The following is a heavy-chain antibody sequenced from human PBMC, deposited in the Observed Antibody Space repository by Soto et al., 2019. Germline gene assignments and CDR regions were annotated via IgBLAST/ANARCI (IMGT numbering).Heavy chain of an antibody. V-gene: IGHV4-59*01. Sequence: SETLSLTCTVSGGSISNYYWSWIRQPPGKGLEWIGYIHYSGNTKYNPSLKSRVTISADTSKNQFSLKLSSVTAADTAVYYCARFHSGYDFPDYFDYWGQGTLVTVSS. CDR1: GGSISNYY. CDR3: ARFHSGYDFPDYFDY. CDR2: IHYSGNT. D-gene: IGHD5-12*01. J-gene: IGHJ4*02.